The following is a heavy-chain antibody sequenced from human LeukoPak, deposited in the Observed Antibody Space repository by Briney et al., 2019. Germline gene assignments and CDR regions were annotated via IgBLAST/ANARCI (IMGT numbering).Heavy chain of an antibody. J-gene: IGHJ4*02. CDR2: TNPHSGQT. D-gene: IGHD6-19*01. Sequence: GASVKVSYKASGYTFTTYDINWVRQVPGQGLEWMGWTNPHSGQTGYVLKFQGRVTMTRDTSISTAYMELSSLTSEDTAVYYCVRVTSGRMDFDYWGQGTLVTVSS. V-gene: IGHV1-8*01. CDR3: VRVTSGRMDFDY. CDR1: GYTFTTYD.